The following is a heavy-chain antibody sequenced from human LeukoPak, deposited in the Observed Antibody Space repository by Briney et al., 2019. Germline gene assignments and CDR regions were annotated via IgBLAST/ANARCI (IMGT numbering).Heavy chain of an antibody. J-gene: IGHJ6*03. V-gene: IGHV4-39*07. D-gene: IGHD2/OR15-2a*01. Sequence: SETLSLTCTVSGGSISSSSYYWGWIRQPPGKGLEWIGSIYYSGSTYYNPTLKSRVTISVDTSKNQFSLKLSSVTAADTAVYYCARLHRNNRGRGPPSLTLSYYYYMDVWGKGTTVTISS. CDR1: GGSISSSSYY. CDR2: IYYSGST. CDR3: ARLHRNNRGRGPPSLTLSYYYYMDV.